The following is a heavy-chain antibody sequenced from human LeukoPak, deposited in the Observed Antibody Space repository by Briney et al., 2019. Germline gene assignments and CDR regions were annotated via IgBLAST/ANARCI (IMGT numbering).Heavy chain of an antibody. CDR1: RLPSSIAW. CDR2: IKSRASGGKT. J-gene: IGHJ4*02. CDR3: TTPVHYSDSRFDF. D-gene: IGHD3-22*01. Sequence: GGSLRLSCAGSRLPSSIAWMTWVRQAPGKGLEWVGRIKSRASGGKTDYAAPMKGRFAISRDDSKNTIYLQMNSLRTEDTAVYYCTTPVHYSDSRFDFWGQGTLVTVSS. V-gene: IGHV3-15*01.